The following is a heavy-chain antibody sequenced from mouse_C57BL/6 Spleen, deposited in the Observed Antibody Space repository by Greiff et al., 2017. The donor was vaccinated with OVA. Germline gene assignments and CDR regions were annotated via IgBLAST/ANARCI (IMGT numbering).Heavy chain of an antibody. CDR2: IDPETGGT. J-gene: IGHJ3*01. Sequence: QVQLQQPGAELVRPGASVTLSCKASGYTFTDYEMHWVKQTPVHGLEWIGAIDPETGGTAYNQKFKGKAILTADKSSSTAYMELRSLTSEDSAVYYCTKMFAYWGQGTLVTVSA. V-gene: IGHV1-15*01. CDR3: TKMFAY. CDR1: GYTFTDYE.